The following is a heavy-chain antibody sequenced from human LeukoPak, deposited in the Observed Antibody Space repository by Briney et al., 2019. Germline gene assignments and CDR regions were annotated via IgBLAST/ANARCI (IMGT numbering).Heavy chain of an antibody. CDR1: GYTLTELS. CDR2: FDPEDGET. CDR3: ATASRSGWPYFDY. D-gene: IGHD6-19*01. V-gene: IGHV1-24*01. Sequence: GAPVKVSCKVSGYTLTELSMHWVRQAPGEGLEWMGGFDPEDGETIYAQKFQGRVTMTEDTSTDTAYMELSSLRSEDTAVYYCATASRSGWPYFDYWGQGTLVTVSS. J-gene: IGHJ4*02.